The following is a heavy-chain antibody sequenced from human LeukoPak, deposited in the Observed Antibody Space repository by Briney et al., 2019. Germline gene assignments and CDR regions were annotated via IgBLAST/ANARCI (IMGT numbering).Heavy chain of an antibody. CDR3: ARVHAGGSFYSDY. CDR1: GGSISSSDYY. Sequence: PSETLSLTCTVSGGSISSSDYYWGWIRQPPGKGLEWIGSIYYSGSTYYNPSLKSRVTISIDMSKNQFSLKLSSVTAADTAVYYCARVHAGGSFYSDYWGQGTLVTVSS. D-gene: IGHD2-8*02. V-gene: IGHV4-39*07. CDR2: IYYSGST. J-gene: IGHJ4*02.